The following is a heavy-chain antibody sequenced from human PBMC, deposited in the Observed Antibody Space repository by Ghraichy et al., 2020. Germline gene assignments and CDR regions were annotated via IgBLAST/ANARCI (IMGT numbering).Heavy chain of an antibody. D-gene: IGHD2-21*02. J-gene: IGHJ1*01. CDR2: IYYSGRT. Sequence: SETLSLTCTVSGGSISSYYWSWIRQPPGKGLEWIGYIYYSGRTNYNPSLKSRVTISVDTSKNQLSLKLRSVTAADTAVYYCARSAYCGRDCYSAYFQHWGQGNLLTVFS. CDR3: ARSAYCGRDCYSAYFQH. CDR1: GGSISSYY. V-gene: IGHV4-59*01.